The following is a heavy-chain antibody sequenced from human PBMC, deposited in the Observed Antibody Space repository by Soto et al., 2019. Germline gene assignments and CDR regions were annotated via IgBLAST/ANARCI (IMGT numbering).Heavy chain of an antibody. J-gene: IGHJ4*02. CDR1: GFSLSTSGVG. CDR3: AHRAGLHGNWNGGYFDF. V-gene: IGHV2-5*02. Sequence: QITLKESGPTRVKPTQTLTLTCTFSGFSLSTSGVGVGWIRQPPGKALERLALIYWDDDKRYSPSLKNRLTIPKATTRKQVVLTMTDMDPVDTATYYRAHRAGLHGNWNGGYFDFWGQGALVTVSS. D-gene: IGHD1-1*01. CDR2: IYWDDDK.